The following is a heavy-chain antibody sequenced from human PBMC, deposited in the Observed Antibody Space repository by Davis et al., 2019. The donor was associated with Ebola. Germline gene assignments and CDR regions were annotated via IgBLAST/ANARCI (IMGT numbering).Heavy chain of an antibody. CDR2: INHSGST. Sequence: MPSETLSLTCAVYGGSFSGYYWSWIRQPPGKGLEWIGEINHSGSTNYNPSLKSRVTISVDTSKNQFSLKLSSVTAADTAVYYCARRTSSSSNWFDPWGQGTLVTVSS. CDR3: ARRTSSSSNWFDP. D-gene: IGHD6-6*01. CDR1: GGSFSGYY. V-gene: IGHV4-34*01. J-gene: IGHJ5*02.